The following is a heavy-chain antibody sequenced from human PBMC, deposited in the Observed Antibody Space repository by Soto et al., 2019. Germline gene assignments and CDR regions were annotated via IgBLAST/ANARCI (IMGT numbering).Heavy chain of an antibody. CDR3: VKEWTPRRAFDY. J-gene: IGHJ4*02. Sequence: GGSLRLSCVASRFTFRSYAMSWVRQAPGKGLEWVSGINPSGSSTFYADSVRGRFTISRDNAKNTVYLQMNSLRVEDTAKYYCVKEWTPRRAFDYWGQGTPVTVSS. CDR1: RFTFRSYA. D-gene: IGHD5-12*01. CDR2: INPSGSST. V-gene: IGHV3-23*01.